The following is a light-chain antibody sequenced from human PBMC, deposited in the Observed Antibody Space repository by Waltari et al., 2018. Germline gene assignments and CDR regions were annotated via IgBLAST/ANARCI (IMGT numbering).Light chain of an antibody. V-gene: IGLV2-23*01. Sequence: QSALTQPASVPGSPGQSITISCTGTSSAVGRYNRAPWYQQHPGKAPKVIIYEGNKRPSGVSDRFSGSKSGNTASLTISGLQAEDEADYYCCSYTGTTTPRLFGGGTKLTVL. CDR1: SSAVGRYNR. J-gene: IGLJ3*02. CDR3: CSYTGTTTPRL. CDR2: EGN.